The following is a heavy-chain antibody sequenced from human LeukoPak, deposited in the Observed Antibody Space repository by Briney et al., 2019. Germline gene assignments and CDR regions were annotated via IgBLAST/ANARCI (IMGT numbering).Heavy chain of an antibody. Sequence: SETLSLTCTVSGGSISSSSYYWGWIRPPPGKGLEWIGSIYYSGSTYYNPSLKSRVTISVDTSKNQFSLKLISVTAADTAVYYCARLVVPAAMSPKGLYYFDYWGQGTLVTVSS. CDR3: ARLVVPAAMSPKGLYYFDY. J-gene: IGHJ4*02. CDR1: GGSISSSSYY. D-gene: IGHD2-2*01. CDR2: IYYSGST. V-gene: IGHV4-39*01.